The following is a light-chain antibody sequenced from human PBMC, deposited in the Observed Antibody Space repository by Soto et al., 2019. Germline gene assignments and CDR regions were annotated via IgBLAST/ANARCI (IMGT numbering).Light chain of an antibody. CDR2: DAS. CDR1: QTISSW. V-gene: IGKV1-39*01. J-gene: IGKJ4*02. CDR3: QQSYSTPLT. Sequence: DIQMTQSPSTLSGSVGGRVTITCRASQTISSWLAWYQQKPGKAPKLLISDASSLESGVPSRFSGSGSGTDFTLTISRLQPEDFATYHCQQSYSTPLTFGGGTKVRS.